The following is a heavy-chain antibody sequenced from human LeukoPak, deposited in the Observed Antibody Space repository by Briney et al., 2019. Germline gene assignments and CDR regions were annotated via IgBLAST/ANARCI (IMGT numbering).Heavy chain of an antibody. D-gene: IGHD5-24*01. J-gene: IGHJ4*02. V-gene: IGHV3-9*01. CDR1: GFSIDDHG. CDR3: AKDNHWDGRGYFDY. Sequence: LSGRSLRLSCAASGFSIDDHGMHWVRQAPGKGLEWVSGISWKSGSIGYADSVKGRFTISRDNAKNSLYLQMNNLRVEDTALYYCAKDNHWDGRGYFDYWGQGTLVTVSS. CDR2: ISWKSGSI.